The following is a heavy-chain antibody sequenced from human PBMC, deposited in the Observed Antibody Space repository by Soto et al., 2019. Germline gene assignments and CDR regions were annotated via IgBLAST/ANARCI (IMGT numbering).Heavy chain of an antibody. Sequence: PGGSLRLSCAASGFTFSSYEMNWVRQAPGKGLEWVSYISSSGSTIYYADSVKGRFTISRDNAKNSLYLQMNSLRAEDTAVYYCASFLESLYYFDYWGQGTLVTVSS. CDR2: ISSSGSTI. CDR1: GFTFSSYE. J-gene: IGHJ4*02. V-gene: IGHV3-48*03. CDR3: ASFLESLYYFDY. D-gene: IGHD3-3*01.